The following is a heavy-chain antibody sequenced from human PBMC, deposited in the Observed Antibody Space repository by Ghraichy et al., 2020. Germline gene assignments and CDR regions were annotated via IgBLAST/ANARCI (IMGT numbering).Heavy chain of an antibody. CDR3: ARVPSHYDILTGSHFDY. J-gene: IGHJ4*02. V-gene: IGHV1-46*03. CDR1: GYTFTSYY. Sequence: ASVKVSCKASGYTFTSYYMHWVRQAPGQGLEWMGIINPSGGSTSYAQKFQGRVTMTRDTSTSTVYMELSSLRSEDTAVYYCARVPSHYDILTGSHFDYWGQGTLVTVSS. CDR2: INPSGGST. D-gene: IGHD3-9*01.